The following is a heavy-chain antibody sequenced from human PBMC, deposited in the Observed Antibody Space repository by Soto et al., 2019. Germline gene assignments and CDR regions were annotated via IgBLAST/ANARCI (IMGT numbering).Heavy chain of an antibody. V-gene: IGHV4-34*01. CDR3: ARVPGYCSGGSCYSRAFDI. CDR2: INHSGST. CDR1: GGSFSGYY. Sequence: QVQLQQWGAGLLKPSETLSLTCAVYGGSFSGYYWSWIRQPPGKGLEWIGEINHSGSTNYNPSLKSRVTISVDTSKNQFSLKLSSVTAADTAVYYCARVPGYCSGGSCYSRAFDIWGQGTMVTVSS. J-gene: IGHJ3*02. D-gene: IGHD2-15*01.